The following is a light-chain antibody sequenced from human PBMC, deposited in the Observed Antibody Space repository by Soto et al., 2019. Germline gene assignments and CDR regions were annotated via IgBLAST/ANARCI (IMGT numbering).Light chain of an antibody. Sequence: NFMLTQPHSVSESPGKTVTISCTRSSGSIASDYVQWYQQRPGSSPTTVIYEDKKRPSGVPDRFSGSTDSSSNSASRSVSGLKTEDEAEYYCQSYDGINWVFGGGTKLTVL. CDR2: EDK. CDR1: SGSIASDY. CDR3: QSYDGINWV. J-gene: IGLJ3*02. V-gene: IGLV6-57*01.